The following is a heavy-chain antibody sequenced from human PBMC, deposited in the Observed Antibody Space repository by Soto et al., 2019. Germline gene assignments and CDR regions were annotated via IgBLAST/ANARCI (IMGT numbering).Heavy chain of an antibody. V-gene: IGHV3-72*01. CDR3: ASHTVSAILPAMDV. CDR2: SRSKPNSYIT. Sequence: LRLSCVASGLTFGSRAMSWVRQAPGEGLEWIGRSRSKPNSYITEYAASVKGRFTISRDESKNSVYLQMEGLKTEDTAIYLCASHTVSAILPAMDVWGQGTAVTVSS. D-gene: IGHD6-19*01. J-gene: IGHJ6*02. CDR1: GLTFGSRA.